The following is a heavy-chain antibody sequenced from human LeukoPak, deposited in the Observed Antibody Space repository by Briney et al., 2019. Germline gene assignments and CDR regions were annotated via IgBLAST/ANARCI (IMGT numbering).Heavy chain of an antibody. J-gene: IGHJ4*02. CDR2: LSNSGNT. V-gene: IGHV4-39*01. D-gene: IGHD1-1*01. Sequence: SETLSLTCTASGGSLSSRSHYWGWLRQPPGQGLVWIGSLSNSGNTYYNPSLKSRVTISVDTSKNEFSLKLSSVTAADTAVYYCVRWTAGTTEDSWGQGTLVTVSS. CDR3: VRWTAGTTEDS. CDR1: GGSLSSRSHY.